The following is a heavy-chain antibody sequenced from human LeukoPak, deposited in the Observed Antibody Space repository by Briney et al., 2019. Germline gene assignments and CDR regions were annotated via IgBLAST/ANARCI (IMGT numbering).Heavy chain of an antibody. CDR1: GGSISSSTYY. CDR2: IYYTGST. CDR3: ARLGDSAMVRYLDY. V-gene: IGHV4-39*01. Sequence: SETLSLTCTVSGGSISSSTYYWAWIRQPPGKGLEWIGGIYYTGSTYSTPSLKSRATISVDTSKNQFSLRLTSVTAADTAVYYCARLGDSAMVRYLDYWGQGTLVTVSS. D-gene: IGHD5-18*01. J-gene: IGHJ4*02.